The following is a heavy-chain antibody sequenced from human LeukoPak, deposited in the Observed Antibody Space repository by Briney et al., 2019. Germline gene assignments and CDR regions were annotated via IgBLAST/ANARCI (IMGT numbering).Heavy chain of an antibody. D-gene: IGHD1-26*01. CDR1: GYSISSGYY. CDR3: ARGWSYPSYFDY. CDR2: IYHSETT. J-gene: IGHJ4*02. V-gene: IGHV4-38-2*01. Sequence: SETLSLTCAVSGYSISSGYYWGWIRQPPGKGLEWIGTIYHSETTYYNPSLKGRVTISVDTSKNQFSLKLSSVTAADTAVYYCARGWSYPSYFDYWGPGTLVTVSS.